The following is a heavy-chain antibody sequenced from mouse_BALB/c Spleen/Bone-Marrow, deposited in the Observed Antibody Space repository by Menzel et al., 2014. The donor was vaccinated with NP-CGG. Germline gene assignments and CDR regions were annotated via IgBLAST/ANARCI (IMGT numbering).Heavy chain of an antibody. CDR3: ASGDYFDY. CDR1: GYTFSNYW. CDR2: ILPGSGST. Sequence: LVESGAELMEPGASVKISCKATGYTFSNYWMEWVKQRPGHGLEWIGEILPGSGSTNYNEKFTGKATFTADTSSNTAYLQLSSLTSADSAVYYCASGDYFDYWGQGTTLTVSS. V-gene: IGHV1-9*01. J-gene: IGHJ2*01.